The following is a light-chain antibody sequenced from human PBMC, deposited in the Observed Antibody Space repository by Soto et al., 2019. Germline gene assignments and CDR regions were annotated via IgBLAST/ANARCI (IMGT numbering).Light chain of an antibody. J-gene: IGKJ3*01. CDR2: GAS. CDR3: QHYGGSFI. CDR1: QSLSSSY. Sequence: EIVLTQSPGTLSLSPGERATLSCRASQSLSSSYLVWYQQKPGQAPRLLIYGASSRATGIPDRFSGSGSGTDFTLSISRLEPEDFAVYYCQHYGGSFIFGPGTKVDIK. V-gene: IGKV3-20*01.